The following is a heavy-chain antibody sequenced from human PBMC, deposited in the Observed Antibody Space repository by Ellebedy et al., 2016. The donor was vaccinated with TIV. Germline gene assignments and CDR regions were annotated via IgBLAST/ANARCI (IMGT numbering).Heavy chain of an antibody. D-gene: IGHD5-24*01. CDR2: IHYRGST. CDR1: GDSMSSGSYY. V-gene: IGHV4-39*07. CDR3: ARRWLQYYFDQ. J-gene: IGHJ4*02. Sequence: SETLSLTCTVSGDSMSSGSYYWGWIRQPPGTGLEWIGHIHYRGSTYYNPSLKSRVTISADTSKNQFSLKLSSVTAADTAVYYCARRWLQYYFDQWGQGTPVTVSS.